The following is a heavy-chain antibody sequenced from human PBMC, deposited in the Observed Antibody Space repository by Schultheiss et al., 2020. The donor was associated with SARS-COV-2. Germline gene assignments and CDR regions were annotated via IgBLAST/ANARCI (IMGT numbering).Heavy chain of an antibody. J-gene: IGHJ6*02. CDR1: GFTVSSND. Sequence: GGSLRLSCAASGFTVSSNDMSWVRQAPGKGLEWVSGVSGSGGKTYFADSVQGRFTISRDNSKNTLYLQMNSLRAEDTAVYYCARDLLYYYYGMDVWGQGTTVTVSS. V-gene: IGHV3-23*01. CDR3: ARDLLYYYYGMDV. CDR2: VSGSGGKT. D-gene: IGHD2-8*02.